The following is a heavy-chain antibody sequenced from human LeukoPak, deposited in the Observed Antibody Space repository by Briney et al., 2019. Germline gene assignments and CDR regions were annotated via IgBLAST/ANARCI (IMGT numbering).Heavy chain of an antibody. J-gene: IGHJ5*02. Sequence: ASVKVSCKASGYTFTGYYMHWVRQAPGLGLEWMGWINPNSGGTNYAQKFQGWVTMTRDTSISTAYMELSRLRSDDTAVYYCAREARLSEGLTTVNWFDPWGQGTLVTVSS. V-gene: IGHV1-2*04. CDR1: GYTFTGYY. CDR3: AREARLSEGLTTVNWFDP. CDR2: INPNSGGT. D-gene: IGHD4-17*01.